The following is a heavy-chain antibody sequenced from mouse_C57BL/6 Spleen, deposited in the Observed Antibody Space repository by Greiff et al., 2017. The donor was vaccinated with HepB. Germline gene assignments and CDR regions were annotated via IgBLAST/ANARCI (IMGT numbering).Heavy chain of an antibody. D-gene: IGHD2-5*01. V-gene: IGHV1-50*01. CDR1: GYTFTSYW. J-gene: IGHJ2*01. CDR2: IDPSDSYT. CDR3: ASDAYYSNYRYFDY. Sequence: VQLQQSGAELVKPGASVKLSCKASGYTFTSYWMQWVKQRPGQGLEWIGEIDPSDSYTNYNQKFKGKATLTVDTSSRTAYMQLSSLTSEDSAVYYCASDAYYSNYRYFDYWGQGTTLTVSS.